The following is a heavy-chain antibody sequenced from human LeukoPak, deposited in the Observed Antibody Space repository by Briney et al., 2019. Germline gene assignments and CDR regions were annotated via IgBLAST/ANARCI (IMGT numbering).Heavy chain of an antibody. CDR3: ARALEWFETTDY. V-gene: IGHV4-30-4*08. CDR1: GGSISSGDYY. D-gene: IGHD3-3*01. J-gene: IGHJ4*02. CDR2: IYYSGST. Sequence: SQTLSLTCTVSGGSISSGDYYWSWIRQPPGKGLEWIGYIYYSGSTYYNPSLKSRVTISVDTSKNQFSLKMSSVNAANTAVYYCARALEWFETTDYWGQGTLVTVSS.